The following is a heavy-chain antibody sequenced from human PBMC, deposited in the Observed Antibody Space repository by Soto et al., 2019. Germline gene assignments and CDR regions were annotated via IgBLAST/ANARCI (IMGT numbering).Heavy chain of an antibody. CDR3: AKSSYSSSWHDAFDI. CDR2: ISYDGSNK. V-gene: IGHV3-30*18. CDR1: GFTFSSYG. J-gene: IGHJ3*02. D-gene: IGHD6-13*01. Sequence: PGGSLRLSCAASGFTFSSYGMHWVRQAPGKGLEWVAVISYDGSNKYYADSVKGRFTISRDNSKNTLYLQMNSLKAEDTAVYYCAKSSYSSSWHDAFDIWGQGTMVTVSS.